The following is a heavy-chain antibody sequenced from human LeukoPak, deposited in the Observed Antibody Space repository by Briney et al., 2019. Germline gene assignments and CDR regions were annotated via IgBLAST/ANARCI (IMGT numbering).Heavy chain of an antibody. J-gene: IGHJ1*01. Sequence: PSETLSLTCTVSGGSISSYYWSWIRQPPGKGLEWIGEINHSGSTNYNPSLKSRVTISVDTSKNQFSLKLSSVTAADTAVYYCARPRYSSSWYNAEYFQHWGQGTLVTVSS. CDR1: GGSISSYY. CDR3: ARPRYSSSWYNAEYFQH. V-gene: IGHV4-34*01. CDR2: INHSGST. D-gene: IGHD6-13*01.